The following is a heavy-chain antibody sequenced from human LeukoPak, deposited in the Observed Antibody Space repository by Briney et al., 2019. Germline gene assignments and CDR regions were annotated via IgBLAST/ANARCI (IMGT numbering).Heavy chain of an antibody. Sequence: SETLSLTCTVSGGSISSYYWNWIRQPAGKGLEWMGRIYNSGSTNYNPSLKSRVTISADMSRNQLSLQLTSVTAADTAMYYCARQTFGALYFDSWGQGALVIVSS. CDR2: IYNSGST. CDR3: ARQTFGALYFDS. CDR1: GGSISSYY. V-gene: IGHV4-4*07. D-gene: IGHD3-10*01. J-gene: IGHJ4*02.